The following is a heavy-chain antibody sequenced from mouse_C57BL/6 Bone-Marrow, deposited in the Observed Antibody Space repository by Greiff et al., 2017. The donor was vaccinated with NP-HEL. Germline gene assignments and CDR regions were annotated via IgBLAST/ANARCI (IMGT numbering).Heavy chain of an antibody. Sequence: EVMLVESGGGLVKPGGSLKLSCAASGFTFSSYAMSWVRQTPEKRLEWVATISDGGSYTYYPDNVKGRFTISRDNAKNNLYLQMSHLKSEDTAMYYCASARYYDYDVAYWGQGTLVTVSA. V-gene: IGHV5-4*03. D-gene: IGHD2-4*01. CDR3: ASARYYDYDVAY. CDR1: GFTFSSYA. J-gene: IGHJ3*01. CDR2: ISDGGSYT.